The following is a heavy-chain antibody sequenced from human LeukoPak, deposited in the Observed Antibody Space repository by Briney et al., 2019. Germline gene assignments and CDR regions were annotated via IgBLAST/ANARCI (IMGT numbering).Heavy chain of an antibody. Sequence: ASVKVSCKASGYTFTGYYMHWVRQAPGQGLEWMGWINPNSGGTNYAQKFQGRVTMTRDTSISTAYMELSRLRSDDTAVYYCARRVRLGYQLLWEYFDYWGQGTLVTVSS. J-gene: IGHJ4*02. D-gene: IGHD2-2*01. CDR1: GYTFTGYY. V-gene: IGHV1-2*02. CDR2: INPNSGGT. CDR3: ARRVRLGYQLLWEYFDY.